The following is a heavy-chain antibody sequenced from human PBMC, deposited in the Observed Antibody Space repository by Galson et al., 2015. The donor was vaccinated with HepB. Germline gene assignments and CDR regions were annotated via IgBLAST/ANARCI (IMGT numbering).Heavy chain of an antibody. CDR3: ASGLSEIIAAAGGMIRYYYYGMDV. Sequence: SLRLSCAASGFTVSSNYMSWVRQAPGKGLEWVSVIYSGGSTYYADSVKGRFTISRDNSKNTLYLQMNSLRAEDTAVYYCASGLSEIIAAAGGMIRYYYYGMDVWGQGTTVTVSS. CDR2: IYSGGST. J-gene: IGHJ6*02. V-gene: IGHV3-66*01. D-gene: IGHD6-13*01. CDR1: GFTVSSNY.